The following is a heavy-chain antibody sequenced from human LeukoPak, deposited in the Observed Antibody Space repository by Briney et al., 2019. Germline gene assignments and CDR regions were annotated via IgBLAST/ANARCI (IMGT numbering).Heavy chain of an antibody. CDR2: INAGNGNT. J-gene: IGHJ4*02. CDR3: ARDGGYCGSSSCYAFY. Sequence: ASVKVSCKASGYTFTSYAMHWVRQAPGQRLEWMGWINAGNGNTKYSQKFQGRVTITRDTSASTAYMELSSLRSEDTAVYYCARDGGYCGSSSCYAFYWGRGTLVTVSS. CDR1: GYTFTSYA. D-gene: IGHD2-2*01. V-gene: IGHV1-3*01.